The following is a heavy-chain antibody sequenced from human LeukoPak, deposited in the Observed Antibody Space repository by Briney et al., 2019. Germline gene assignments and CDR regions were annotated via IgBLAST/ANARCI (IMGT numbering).Heavy chain of an antibody. CDR3: TRSSGWLYDAFDI. D-gene: IGHD6-19*01. CDR1: GFTFSGSA. CDR2: IRSKANSYAT. Sequence: GGSLRLSCAASGFTFSGSAMHWVRQASGKGLEWVGRIRSKANSYATAYAASVKGRFTISRDDSKNKAYLQMNSLKTEDTAVYYCTRSSGWLYDAFDIWGQGTMVTVSS. J-gene: IGHJ3*02. V-gene: IGHV3-73*01.